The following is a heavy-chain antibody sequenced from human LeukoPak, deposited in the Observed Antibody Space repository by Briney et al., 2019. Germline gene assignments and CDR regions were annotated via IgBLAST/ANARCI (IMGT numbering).Heavy chain of an antibody. CDR2: IRYDGSNK. D-gene: IGHD3-3*01. CDR1: GFTFSSYG. Sequence: PGGSLRLSCAASGFTFSSYGMHWVRQAPGKGLEWVAFIRYDGSNKYYADSVKGRFTISRDNSKNTLYLQMNSLRAEDTAVYYCAKDLSNYDFWSGSYYFDYWGQGTLVTVS. V-gene: IGHV3-30*02. CDR3: AKDLSNYDFWSGSYYFDY. J-gene: IGHJ4*02.